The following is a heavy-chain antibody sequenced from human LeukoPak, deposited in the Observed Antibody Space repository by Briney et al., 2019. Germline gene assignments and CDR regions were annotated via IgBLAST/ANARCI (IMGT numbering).Heavy chain of an antibody. CDR2: IKQDGSEK. V-gene: IGHV3-7*01. Sequence: PGGSLRLSCAASGFTFSSYWMSWVRQAPGKGLEWVANIKQDGSEKYYVDSVKGRFTISRDNAKNSLYLQMNSLRAEDTAVYYCARVLKTYYYYYMDVWGKGTTVTVS. CDR3: ARVLKTYYYYYMDV. J-gene: IGHJ6*03. CDR1: GFTFSSYW.